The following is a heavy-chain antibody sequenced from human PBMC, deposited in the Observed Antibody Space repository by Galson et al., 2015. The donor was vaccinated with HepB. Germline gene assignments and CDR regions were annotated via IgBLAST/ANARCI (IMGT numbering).Heavy chain of an antibody. CDR2: IIPILGIA. CDR3: ARSVLVRGVIITSY. D-gene: IGHD3-10*01. J-gene: IGHJ4*02. CDR1: GGTFSSYA. Sequence: SVKVSCKASGGTFSSYAISWVRQAPGQGLEWMGRIIPILGIANYAQKFQGRVTITADKSTSTAYMELSSLRSEDTAVYYCARSVLVRGVIITSYWGQGTLVTVSS. V-gene: IGHV1-69*04.